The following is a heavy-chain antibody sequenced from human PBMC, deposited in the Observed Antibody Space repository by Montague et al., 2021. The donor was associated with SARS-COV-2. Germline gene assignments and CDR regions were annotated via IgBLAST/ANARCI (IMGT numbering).Heavy chain of an antibody. D-gene: IGHD2-21*02. CDR3: ARALVVTAGGEFNY. J-gene: IGHJ4*02. CDR2: ISSSSSYI. Sequence: SLRLSCAASGFTFSSYSMNWVRQAPGKGLEWVSSISSSSSYIYYADSVKGRFTISRDNAKNSLYLQMNSPRAEDTAVYYCARALVVTAGGEFNYWGQGTLVTVSS. CDR1: GFTFSSYS. V-gene: IGHV3-21*04.